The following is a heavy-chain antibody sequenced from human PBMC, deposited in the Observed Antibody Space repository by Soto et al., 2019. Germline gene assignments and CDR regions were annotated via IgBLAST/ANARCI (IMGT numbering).Heavy chain of an antibody. D-gene: IGHD3-10*01. J-gene: IGHJ4*02. CDR3: ARGGSGSYFQLVY. V-gene: IGHV3-30-3*01. CDR1: GLTFSSYA. CDR2: ISYDGSNK. Sequence: QVQLVESGGGVVQPGRSLRLSCAASGLTFSSYAMHWVRQAPGKGLEWVAVISYDGSNKYYADSVKGRFTISRDNSKNTLYLQMNSLRAEDTAVYYCARGGSGSYFQLVYWGQGTLVTVSS.